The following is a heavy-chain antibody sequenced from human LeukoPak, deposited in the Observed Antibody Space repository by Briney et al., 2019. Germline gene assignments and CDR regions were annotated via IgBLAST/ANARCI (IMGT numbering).Heavy chain of an antibody. CDR2: MNPNSGNT. V-gene: IGHV1-8*01. J-gene: IGHJ6*03. CDR3: ARGEAGYSSSWYVPYYYYYYMDV. Sequence: ASVKASCKASGYTFTSYDINWVRQATGQGLEWMGWMNPNSGNTGYAQKFQGRVTMTRNTSISTAYMELSSLRSEDTAVYYCARGEAGYSSSWYVPYYYYYYMDVWGKGTTVTVSS. CDR1: GYTFTSYD. D-gene: IGHD6-13*01.